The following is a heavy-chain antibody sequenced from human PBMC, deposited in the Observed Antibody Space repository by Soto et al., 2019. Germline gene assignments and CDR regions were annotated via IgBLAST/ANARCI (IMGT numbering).Heavy chain of an antibody. CDR3: ARVAKRYDILAGYKRGNFDY. Sequence: QVQLQQWGAGLLKPSETLSLTCAVYGGSFSGYYWSWIRQPPGKGLEWMGEINHSGSTNYNPSLRSRVTISVDTSKNQFSLKLSSVTAADTAVYYCARVAKRYDILAGYKRGNFDYWGQGTLVTVSS. CDR2: INHSGST. CDR1: GGSFSGYY. J-gene: IGHJ4*02. V-gene: IGHV4-34*01. D-gene: IGHD3-9*01.